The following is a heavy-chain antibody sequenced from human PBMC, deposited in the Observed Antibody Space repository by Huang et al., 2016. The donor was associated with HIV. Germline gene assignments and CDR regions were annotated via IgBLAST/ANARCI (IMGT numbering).Heavy chain of an antibody. V-gene: IGHV3-30*14. Sequence: QVQLVESGGGVVQPGRSLRLSCAVSGFTFRDHPMNWVRQAAGKGLGWVAVISFDGRNKFYADFVRGRFTISRDNSKNILYLQLNSLTPADTSIYYCARDTTTVAGLDFWGQGALVTVSS. CDR3: ARDTTTVAGLDF. CDR1: GFTFRDHP. CDR2: ISFDGRNK. D-gene: IGHD6-19*01. J-gene: IGHJ4*02.